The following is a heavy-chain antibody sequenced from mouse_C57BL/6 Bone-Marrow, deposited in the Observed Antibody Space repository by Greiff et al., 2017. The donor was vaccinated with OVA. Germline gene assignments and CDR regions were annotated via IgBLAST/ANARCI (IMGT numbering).Heavy chain of an antibody. CDR2: IWSGGST. CDR3: APHYYGSSYWFAY. J-gene: IGHJ3*01. Sequence: QVRLQQSGPGLVQPSQSLSITCTVSGFSLTSYGVHWVRQSPGKGLEWLGVIWSGGSTDYNAAFISRLSISKDNSKSQVFFKMNSLQADDTAIYYGAPHYYGSSYWFAYWGQGTLVTVSA. V-gene: IGHV2-2*01. D-gene: IGHD1-1*01. CDR1: GFSLTSYG.